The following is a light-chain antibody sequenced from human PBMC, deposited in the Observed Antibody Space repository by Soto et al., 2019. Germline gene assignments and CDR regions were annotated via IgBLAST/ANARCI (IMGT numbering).Light chain of an antibody. V-gene: IGLV2-14*01. J-gene: IGLJ1*01. Sequence: QSALTQPASVSGSPGQSITISCTGTSSDVGGYNYVSWYQQHPGKAPKLMIYDVSNRPSGVSNRSSGSKSGNTASQTISGRQADDEADDYCSSYSGSSTLYVFGTGTKLTVL. CDR3: SSYSGSSTLYV. CDR2: DVS. CDR1: SSDVGGYNY.